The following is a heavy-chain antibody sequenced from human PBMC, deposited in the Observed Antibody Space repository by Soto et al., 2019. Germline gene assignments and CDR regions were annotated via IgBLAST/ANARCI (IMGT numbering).Heavy chain of an antibody. Sequence: QPGGSLRLSCAASGFTFSSYAMSWVRQAPGKGLEWVSAISGSGGSTYYADSVKGRFTISRDNSKNTLYLQMNSLRAEDTAVYYCPPGSGYLSAISPGPRLPYGMDVWGQGTTVTVSS. V-gene: IGHV3-23*01. D-gene: IGHD6-19*01. CDR1: GFTFSSYA. J-gene: IGHJ6*02. CDR3: PPGSGYLSAISPGPRLPYGMDV. CDR2: ISGSGGST.